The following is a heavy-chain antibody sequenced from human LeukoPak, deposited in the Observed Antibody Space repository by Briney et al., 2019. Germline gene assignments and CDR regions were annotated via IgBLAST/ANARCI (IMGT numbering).Heavy chain of an antibody. CDR3: SRDRIVVVPAARERGWFHP. CDR2: INAGNGNT. J-gene: IGHJ5*02. Sequence: GASVKVSCKASGYTFTSYAMHWVRQAPGQRLEWMGWINAGNGNTKYSQKFQGRVTITRDTSASTAYMELSSLRSEDTAVYYCSRDRIVVVPAARERGWFHPWGQGTLVTVSS. V-gene: IGHV1-3*01. D-gene: IGHD2-2*01. CDR1: GYTFTSYA.